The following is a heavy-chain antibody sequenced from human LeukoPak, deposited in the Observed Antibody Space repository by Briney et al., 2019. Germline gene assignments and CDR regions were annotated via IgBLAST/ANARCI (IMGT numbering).Heavy chain of an antibody. D-gene: IGHD2-15*01. CDR2: IYHSGST. V-gene: IGHV4-4*02. Sequence: SGTLSLTCAVSGASISSSNWLSWVRQPPGKGLEWIGEIYHSGSTNYNPSLKSRVTISVDNSKNQFSLKMSSMTAAGTAVYYCARAGWYTLDNWGQGTLVTVSS. J-gene: IGHJ4*02. CDR3: ARAGWYTLDN. CDR1: GASISSSNW.